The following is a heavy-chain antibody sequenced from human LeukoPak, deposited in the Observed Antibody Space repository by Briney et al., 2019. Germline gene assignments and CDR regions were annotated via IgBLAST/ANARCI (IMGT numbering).Heavy chain of an antibody. CDR1: GFTFSSYG. D-gene: IGHD1-26*01. Sequence: GGSLRLSCAASGFTFSSYGMHWVRQAPGKGLEWVAVISYDGSNKYYADSVKGRFTISRDNSKNTLYLQMNSLRAEDTAVYYCAKVLAVGATTSDWGQGTLVTVSS. CDR3: AKVLAVGATTSD. CDR2: ISYDGSNK. V-gene: IGHV3-30*18. J-gene: IGHJ4*02.